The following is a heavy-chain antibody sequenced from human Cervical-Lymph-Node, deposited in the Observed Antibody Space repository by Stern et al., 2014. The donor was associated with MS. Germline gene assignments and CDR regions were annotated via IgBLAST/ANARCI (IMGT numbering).Heavy chain of an antibody. V-gene: IGHV3-23*04. CDR3: AKDLPYASGRPDY. CDR1: GFTFSSYT. CDR2: ITASGGNT. Sequence: VQLVESGGGLVHPGGSLRLSCEASGFTFSSYTMTWVRQAPGKGLEWVSSITASGGNTYYTHSVKGRFTISRDNSRNTVYLQVHSLRAEDTAVYHCAKDLPYASGRPDYWGQGTLVTVSS. D-gene: IGHD3-10*01. J-gene: IGHJ4*02.